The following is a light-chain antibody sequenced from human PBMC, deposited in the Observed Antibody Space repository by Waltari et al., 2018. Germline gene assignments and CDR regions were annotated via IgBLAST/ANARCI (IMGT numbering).Light chain of an antibody. CDR2: MGS. V-gene: IGKV2-28*01. CDR1: QNLLHSNGYNY. Sequence: DIVMTQSPLSLPVTPGEPASISCRSSQNLLHSNGYNYLDWYLQKPGQSPQLVIYMGSNRASGVPDRFSGSGSCTDFTLKISRVEAEDVGIYYCMQPLQTPWTFGQGTKVEIK. J-gene: IGKJ1*01. CDR3: MQPLQTPWT.